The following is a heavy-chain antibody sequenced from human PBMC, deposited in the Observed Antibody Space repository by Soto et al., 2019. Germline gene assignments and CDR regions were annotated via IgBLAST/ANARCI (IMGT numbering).Heavy chain of an antibody. J-gene: IGHJ3*02. D-gene: IGHD3-9*01. CDR2: TLYSGSP. CDR3: ARHDYYHRTFDI. V-gene: IGHV4-61*08. CDR1: GGSVGTGAYY. Sequence: SETLSLTCLVSGGSVGTGAYYWSWIRQPPGKGLEWIGYTLYSGSPNYNPSLQSLQSRVTISVDTSRNQFSLRLTSVTAADTALYYCARHDYYHRTFDIWGQGTLVTVSS.